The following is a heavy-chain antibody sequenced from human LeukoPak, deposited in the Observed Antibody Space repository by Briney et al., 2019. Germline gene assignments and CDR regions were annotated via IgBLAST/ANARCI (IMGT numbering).Heavy chain of an antibody. CDR3: ARDYLGGNPDAFDI. V-gene: IGHV4-39*07. D-gene: IGHD4-23*01. CDR1: GDSISSSSYY. CDR2: IYYSGST. J-gene: IGHJ3*02. Sequence: PSETLSLTCTVSGDSISSSSYYWGWIRQPPGKELEWIGSIYYSGSTYYNPSLNSRVAISVDTSKNQFSLKLSSVTAADTAVYYCARDYLGGNPDAFDIWGQGTMVTVSS.